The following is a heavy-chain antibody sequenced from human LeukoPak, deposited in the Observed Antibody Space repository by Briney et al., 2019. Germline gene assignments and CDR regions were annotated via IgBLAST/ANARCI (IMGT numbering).Heavy chain of an antibody. V-gene: IGHV4-59*08. CDR2: IYYSGST. CDR3: ERLGESSVGCLTFYY. J-gene: IGHJ4*02. D-gene: IGHD1-26*01. Sequence: SETLSLTCTLSGDPINRQYWIWLRQPPGKGLEWIGYIYYSGSTNYNPSLKSRVTISVDTSKNQFSLKLSSVTAADTAVYYCERLGESSVGCLTFYYWGQGTLVTVSS. CDR1: GDPINRQY.